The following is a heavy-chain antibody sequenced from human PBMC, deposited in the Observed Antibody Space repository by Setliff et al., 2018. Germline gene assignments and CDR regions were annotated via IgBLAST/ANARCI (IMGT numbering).Heavy chain of an antibody. Sequence: SETLSLTCTVSGGSISSSSYYWGWIRQPPGKGLEWIGSIYYSGSTYYNPSLKSRVTISVDTSKNQFSLKLSSVTAADTAVYYCARGGRGSSMTWGQGTMVTVSS. D-gene: IGHD6-13*01. CDR1: GGSISSSSYY. V-gene: IGHV4-39*01. CDR2: IYYSGST. CDR3: ARGGRGSSMT. J-gene: IGHJ3*01.